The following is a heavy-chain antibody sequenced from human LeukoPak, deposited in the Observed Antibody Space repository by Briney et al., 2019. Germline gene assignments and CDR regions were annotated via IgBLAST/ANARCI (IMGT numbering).Heavy chain of an antibody. Sequence: TSETLSLTCSVSGGSISSLYWSWIRLPPGKGLEWIGYIYYTGSTNYNPSLKSRVTMFVDMSKNQFSLRLSSVTAANTAVYYCARHRAYSSSSPFDYWGQGTLVTVSS. J-gene: IGHJ4*02. V-gene: IGHV4-59*08. CDR3: ARHRAYSSSSPFDY. CDR1: GGSISSLY. D-gene: IGHD6-6*01. CDR2: IYYTGST.